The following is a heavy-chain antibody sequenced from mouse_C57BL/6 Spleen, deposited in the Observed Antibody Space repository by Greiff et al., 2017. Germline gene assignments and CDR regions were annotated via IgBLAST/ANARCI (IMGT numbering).Heavy chain of an antibody. CDR3: AREYYGSSPWYFDV. CDR1: GYTFTSYW. V-gene: IGHV1-55*01. J-gene: IGHJ1*03. CDR2: IYPGSGST. D-gene: IGHD1-1*01. Sequence: QVQLQQSGAELVKPGASVKMSCKASGYTFTSYWITWVKQRPGQGLEWIGDIYPGSGSTNYNEKFKSKATLTVDTSSSTAYMQLSSRTSEDSAVYYCAREYYGSSPWYFDVWGTGTTVTVSS.